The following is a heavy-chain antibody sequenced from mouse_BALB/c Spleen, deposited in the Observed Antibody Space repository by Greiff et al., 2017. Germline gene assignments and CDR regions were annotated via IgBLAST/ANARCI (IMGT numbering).Heavy chain of an antibody. CDR3: TRGYFDV. CDR2: IRLKSNNYAT. Sequence: EVQLVESGGGLVQPGGSMKLSCVASGFTFSNYWMNWVRQSPEKGLEWVAEIRLKSNNYATHYAESVKGRFTISRDDSKSSVYLQMNNLRAEDTGIYYCTRGYFDVWGAGTTVTVSS. J-gene: IGHJ1*01. CDR1: GFTFSNYW. V-gene: IGHV6-6*02.